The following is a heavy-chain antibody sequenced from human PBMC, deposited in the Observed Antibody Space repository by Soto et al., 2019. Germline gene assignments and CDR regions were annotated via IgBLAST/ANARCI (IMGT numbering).Heavy chain of an antibody. D-gene: IGHD6-19*01. CDR2: ISGTGGST. CDR1: GFTFNKYA. CDR3: ARGVAGSGFDL. V-gene: IGHV3-64*04. Sequence: PGGSLGLSCSASGFTFNKYAMHWVRQAPGTGLQYVSGISGTGGSTFHADSVKVRFTISRDNSKNTLYLQMNSLRAEDTAVYYCARGVAGSGFDLWGQGTLVTSPQ. J-gene: IGHJ4*02.